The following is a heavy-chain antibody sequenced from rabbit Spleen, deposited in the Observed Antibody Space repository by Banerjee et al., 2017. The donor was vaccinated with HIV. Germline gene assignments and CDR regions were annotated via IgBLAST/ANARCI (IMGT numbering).Heavy chain of an antibody. CDR1: GFSFSSSYK. V-gene: IGHV1S40*01. Sequence: QSLEESGGDLVKPGASLTLTCTASGFSFSSSYKCWVRQAPGKGLEWIGCIYTGSDSTWYASWVNGRFTISKTSSTTVTLQMTSLTAADTATYFCARAGNYNNYGWDLWGQGTLVTVS. CDR2: IYTGSDST. D-gene: IGHD2-1*01. J-gene: IGHJ4*01. CDR3: ARAGNYNNYGWDL.